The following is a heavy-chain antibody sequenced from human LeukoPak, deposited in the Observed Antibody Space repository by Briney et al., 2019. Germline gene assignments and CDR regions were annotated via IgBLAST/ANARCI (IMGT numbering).Heavy chain of an antibody. D-gene: IGHD3-10*01. Sequence: PGRSLGLSSAASGFTFDDYAMHWVRQAPGKGLGWVSGISWNSGSIGSAVSVKGRFTNSRDNAKNSLYPQMNSLSAEDTALYYCAKEALWFGEIRNGMDIWGQGTTVTVSS. CDR3: AKEALWFGEIRNGMDI. V-gene: IGHV3-9*01. CDR1: GFTFDDYA. J-gene: IGHJ6*02. CDR2: ISWNSGSI.